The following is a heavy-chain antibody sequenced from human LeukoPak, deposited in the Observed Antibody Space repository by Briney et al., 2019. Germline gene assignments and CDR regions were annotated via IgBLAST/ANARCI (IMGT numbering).Heavy chain of an antibody. CDR2: IKQDGSEK. CDR3: ARDSGYCSGGSCYGLFDY. D-gene: IGHD2-15*01. Sequence: GGSLRLSCAASGFTFSSYWMSWVRQAPGKGLEWVANIKQDGSEKDYVDSVKGRFTISRDNAKNSLYLQMNSLRAEDTAVYYCARDSGYCSGGSCYGLFDYWGQGTLVTVSS. J-gene: IGHJ4*02. V-gene: IGHV3-7*01. CDR1: GFTFSSYW.